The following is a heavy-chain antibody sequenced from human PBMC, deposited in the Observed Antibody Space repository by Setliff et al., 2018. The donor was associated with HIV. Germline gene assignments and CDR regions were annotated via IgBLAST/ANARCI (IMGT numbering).Heavy chain of an antibody. CDR3: AQDDYYDSSGYYVT. D-gene: IGHD3-22*01. J-gene: IGHJ4*02. Sequence: PSETLSLTCAVYGGSFSGYYWSWIRQPPGKGLEWIGEINHSGSTNYNPSLKSRVTISVDTSKNQFSLKLSSVTAADTAVYYCAQDDYYDSSGYYVTWGQGSLVTVSS. CDR1: GGSFSGYY. V-gene: IGHV4-34*01. CDR2: INHSGST.